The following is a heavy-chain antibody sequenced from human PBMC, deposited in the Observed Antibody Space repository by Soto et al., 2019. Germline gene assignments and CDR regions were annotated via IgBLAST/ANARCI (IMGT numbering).Heavy chain of an antibody. Sequence: SETLSLTCAVYGGSFSGYYWSWIRQPPGKGLEWIGEINHSGSTNYNPSLKSRVTISVDTSKNQFSLKLSSVTAADTAVYYCARGTFMVRGVITTPLFDPWGQGTLVTVSS. J-gene: IGHJ5*02. CDR2: INHSGST. CDR3: ARGTFMVRGVITTPLFDP. D-gene: IGHD3-10*01. CDR1: GGSFSGYY. V-gene: IGHV4-34*01.